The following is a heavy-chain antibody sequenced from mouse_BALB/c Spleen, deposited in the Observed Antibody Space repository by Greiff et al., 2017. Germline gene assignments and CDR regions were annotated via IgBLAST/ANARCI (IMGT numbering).Heavy chain of an antibody. CDR2: IWGDGST. CDR1: GFSLTGYG. Sequence: QVHVKQSGPGLVAPSQSLSITCTVSGFSLTGYGVNWVRQPPGKGLEWLGMIWGDGSTDYNSALKSRLSISKDNSKSQVFLKMNSLQTDDTARYYCARNYGRGYAMDYWGQGTSVTVSS. CDR3: ARNYGRGYAMDY. D-gene: IGHD1-1*01. V-gene: IGHV2-6-7*01. J-gene: IGHJ4*01.